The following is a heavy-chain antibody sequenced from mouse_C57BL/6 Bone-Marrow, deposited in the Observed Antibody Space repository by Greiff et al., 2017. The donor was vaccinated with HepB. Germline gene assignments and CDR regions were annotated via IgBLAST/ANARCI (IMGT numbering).Heavy chain of an antibody. D-gene: IGHD1-1*01. Sequence: VQLQQSGAELVRPGASVKLSCTASGFNIKDDYMHWVKQRPEQGLEWIGGIDPENGDTEYASKFQGKATITADTSSNTAYLQLSSLTSEDTAVYYCTPYYPYYFDYWGQGTTLTVSS. CDR2: IDPENGDT. CDR1: GFNIKDDY. V-gene: IGHV14-4*01. J-gene: IGHJ2*01. CDR3: TPYYPYYFDY.